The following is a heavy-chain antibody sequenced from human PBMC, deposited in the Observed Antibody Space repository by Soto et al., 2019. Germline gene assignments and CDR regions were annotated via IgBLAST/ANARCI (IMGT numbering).Heavy chain of an antibody. D-gene: IGHD3-22*01. V-gene: IGHV5-51*01. CDR3: ARQIYDSDTGPNFQYYFDS. CDR1: GYSFTSYW. J-gene: IGHJ4*02. CDR2: IYPADSHT. Sequence: GESLKISCKGSGYSFTSYWIGWVRQMPGKGLEWMGVIYPADSHTRYSPSFQGQVTISADKSINTAYLQWNSLKASDTAMYYCARQIYDSDTGPNFQYYFDSWGQGTPVTVSS.